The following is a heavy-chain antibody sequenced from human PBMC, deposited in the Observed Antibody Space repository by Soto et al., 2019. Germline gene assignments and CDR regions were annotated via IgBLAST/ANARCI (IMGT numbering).Heavy chain of an antibody. CDR1: GFTFSSYG. J-gene: IGHJ5*02. Sequence: GGSLRLSCAASGFTFSSYGMHWVRQAPGKGLEWVAAICYNGSNKYYADSVKGRFTISRDNSKNTLYLQMNSLRAGDTAVYYCANLRRYNWNYDWFDPWGQGTLVTVSS. D-gene: IGHD1-7*01. V-gene: IGHV3-33*06. CDR2: ICYNGSNK. CDR3: ANLRRYNWNYDWFDP.